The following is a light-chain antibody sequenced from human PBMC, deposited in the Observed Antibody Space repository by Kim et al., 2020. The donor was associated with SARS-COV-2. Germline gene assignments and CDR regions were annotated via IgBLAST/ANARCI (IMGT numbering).Light chain of an antibody. CDR1: QGIVSN. V-gene: IGKV1-17*01. CDR2: AAC. J-gene: IGKJ1*01. CDR3: LQHNCYPRT. Sequence: DIQMTQSPSSLSASVGDRVTITCRASQGIVSNLGWYQQKPGKAPKCLISAACNLQSGVPSRFSGSGSGTEFTLTISSLQPEDFATYFCLQHNCYPRTFGQVTKV.